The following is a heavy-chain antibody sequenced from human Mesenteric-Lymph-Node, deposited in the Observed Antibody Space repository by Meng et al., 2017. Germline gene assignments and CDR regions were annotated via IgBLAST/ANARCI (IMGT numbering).Heavy chain of an antibody. D-gene: IGHD3-22*01. CDR1: GYTFTGFY. CDR3: ARDSSGYYYFDY. Sequence: SVKVSCKASGYTFTGFYIHWVRQAPGQGLEWMGGIIPIFGTANYAQKFQGRVTITADKSTSTAYMELSSLRSDDTAVYYCARDSSGYYYFDYWGQGTLVTVSS. V-gene: IGHV1-69*06. J-gene: IGHJ4*02. CDR2: IIPIFGTA.